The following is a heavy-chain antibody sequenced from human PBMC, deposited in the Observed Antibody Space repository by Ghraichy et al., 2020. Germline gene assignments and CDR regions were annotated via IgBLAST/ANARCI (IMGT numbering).Heavy chain of an antibody. J-gene: IGHJ5*02. D-gene: IGHD6-6*01. CDR3: ARHGPRIAARPDNWFDP. V-gene: IGHV4-39*01. Sequence: SETLSLTCTVSGGSISSSSYYWGWIRQPPGKGLEWIGSIYYSGSTYYNPSLKSRVTISVDTSKNQFSLKLSSVTAADTAVYYCARHGPRIAARPDNWFDPWGQGTLVTVSS. CDR2: IYYSGST. CDR1: GGSISSSSYY.